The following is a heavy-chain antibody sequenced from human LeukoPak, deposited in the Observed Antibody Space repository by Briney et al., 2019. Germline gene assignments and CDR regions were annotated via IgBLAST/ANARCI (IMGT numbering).Heavy chain of an antibody. D-gene: IGHD1-7*01. CDR3: ARGSRYNWNYRSYYYYMDV. Sequence: SETLSLTCTVSGGSISSYYWSWIRQPPGKGLEWIGYIYNSGSTNYNPSLKSRVTILVDTSKNQFSLKLSSVTAADTAVYYCARGSRYNWNYRSYYYYMDVWGKGTTVTVSS. J-gene: IGHJ6*03. CDR1: GGSISSYY. V-gene: IGHV4-59*01. CDR2: IYNSGST.